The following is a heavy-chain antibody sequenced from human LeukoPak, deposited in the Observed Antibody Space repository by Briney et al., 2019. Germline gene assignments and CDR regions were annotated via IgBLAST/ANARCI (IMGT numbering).Heavy chain of an antibody. CDR2: IRSDGSAP. CDR1: GFTFSEHW. D-gene: IGHD1-14*01. Sequence: GGSRRLSCAVSGFTFSEHWMHWVRQAPGKGLEWVSRIRSDGSAPRYADSVEGRFTISRDNAKNTLFLQMNNLRADDTAVYYCVRDTSEPRMDVLGQGTTVTVSS. V-gene: IGHV3-74*01. J-gene: IGHJ6*02. CDR3: VRDTSEPRMDV.